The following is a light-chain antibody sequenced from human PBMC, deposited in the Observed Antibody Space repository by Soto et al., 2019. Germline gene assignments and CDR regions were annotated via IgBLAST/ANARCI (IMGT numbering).Light chain of an antibody. V-gene: IGKV1-8*01. Sequence: AIRMTQSPSSLSASTGDRVTITCRASQGISSYLGWYQQKPGKAPKLLIHAASTLQSGVPSRFSGSGSGTDFTLTISCLQSEDFATYYCQQYYSYPRTFGQGTKVDIK. CDR3: QQYYSYPRT. CDR2: AAS. CDR1: QGISSY. J-gene: IGKJ1*01.